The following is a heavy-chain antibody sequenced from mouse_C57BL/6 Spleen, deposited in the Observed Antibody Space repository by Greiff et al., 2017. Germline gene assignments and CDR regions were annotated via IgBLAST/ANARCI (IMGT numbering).Heavy chain of an antibody. CDR3: ARDDCGAWFAY. V-gene: IGHV5-17*01. J-gene: IGHJ3*01. CDR1: GFTFSDYG. D-gene: IGHD2-13*01. Sequence: EVKLMESGGGLVKPGGSLKLSCAASGFTFSDYGMHWVRRAPEEGLEWVAYISSGSSTIYYADTVKGRFTISRDNAKNTLCLQVTSLSSEDTAMYYCARDDCGAWFAYWGQGTLVTVSA. CDR2: ISSGSSTI.